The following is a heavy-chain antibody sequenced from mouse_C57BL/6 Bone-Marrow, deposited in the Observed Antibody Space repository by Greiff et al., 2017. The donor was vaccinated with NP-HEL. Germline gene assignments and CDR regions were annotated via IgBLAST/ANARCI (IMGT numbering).Heavy chain of an antibody. CDR1: GYTFTDYY. V-gene: IGHV1-26*01. Sequence: EVQLHQSGPELVKPGASVKISCKASGYTFTDYYMNWVKQSHGKSLEWIGDINPNNGGTSYNQKFKGKATLTVDKSSSTAYMELRSLTSEDSAVYYCARAQDRGPYFDYWGQGTTLTVSS. J-gene: IGHJ2*01. D-gene: IGHD3-2*02. CDR2: INPNNGGT. CDR3: ARAQDRGPYFDY.